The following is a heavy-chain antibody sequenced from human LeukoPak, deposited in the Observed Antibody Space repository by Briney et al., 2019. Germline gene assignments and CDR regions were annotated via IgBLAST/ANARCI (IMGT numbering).Heavy chain of an antibody. D-gene: IGHD2-15*01. CDR3: ARYPNSGAPFDY. J-gene: IGHJ4*02. V-gene: IGHV4-30-4*08. Sequence: SETLSLTCTVSGGSISSGDYYWSWIRQPPGKGLEWIGFVYYSGSSYYNPSLKSRVTISVDTSKNQFSLKLSSVTAADTAVCYCARYPNSGAPFDYWGQGTLVTVSS. CDR1: GGSISSGDYY. CDR2: VYYSGSS.